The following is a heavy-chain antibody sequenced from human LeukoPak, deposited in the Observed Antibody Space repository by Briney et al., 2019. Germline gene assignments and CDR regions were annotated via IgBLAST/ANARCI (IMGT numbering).Heavy chain of an antibody. CDR1: GFTFSSYW. CDR2: IKQDGSEK. CDR3: ARDTAAISSHYSY. D-gene: IGHD4-11*01. Sequence: GGSLRLSCAASGFTFSSYWMSWVRQAPGKGLEWVANIKQDGSEKYYVDSVKGRFTISRDNAKNSLYLQMNSLRAEDTAVSYGARDTAAISSHYSYWGQGTLVTVSS. J-gene: IGHJ4*02. V-gene: IGHV3-7*01.